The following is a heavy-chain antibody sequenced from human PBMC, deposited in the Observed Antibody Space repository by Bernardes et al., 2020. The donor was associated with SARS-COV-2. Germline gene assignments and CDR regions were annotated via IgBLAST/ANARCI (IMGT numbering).Heavy chain of an antibody. CDR2: ISSSGSTI. CDR1: GFTFSSYE. Sequence: GSLRLSCAASGFTFSSYEMNWVRQAPGKGLEWVSYISSSGSTIYYADSVKGRFTISRDNAKNSLYLQMNSLRAEDTAVYYCARAGASTTVTGTCIDYWGQEPWSPSPQ. J-gene: IGHJ4*01. V-gene: IGHV3-48*03. CDR3: ARAGASTTVTGTCIDY. D-gene: IGHD4-17*01.